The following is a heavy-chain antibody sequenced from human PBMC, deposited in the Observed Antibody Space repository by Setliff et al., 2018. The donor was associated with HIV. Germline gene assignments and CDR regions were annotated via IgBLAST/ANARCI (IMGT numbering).Heavy chain of an antibody. CDR2: IYYSGNT. V-gene: IGHV4-39*07. CDR3: AKDRSGSYRTFDY. J-gene: IGHJ4*02. D-gene: IGHD1-26*01. CDR1: GGSISSSSYY. Sequence: KPSETLSLTCTVSGGSISSSSYYWGWIRQPPGKGLEWIGIIYYSGNTYYNPSLKSRVTISVDTSKNQFSLNLTSVTAADTAVYYCAKDRSGSYRTFDYWGPGILVTVSS.